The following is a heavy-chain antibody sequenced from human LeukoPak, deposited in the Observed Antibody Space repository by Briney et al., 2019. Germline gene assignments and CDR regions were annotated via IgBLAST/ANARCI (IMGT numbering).Heavy chain of an antibody. CDR3: AKDTSTRWYSSTPLPGDY. V-gene: IGHV3-23*01. J-gene: IGHJ4*02. CDR2: ITGSGGNT. D-gene: IGHD6-13*01. Sequence: GGSLRLSCAASGFTFSSYAMSWVRQAPGKGLEWVSGITGSGGNTYYADSVKGRFTISRDNSKNTLYLQMSSLRAEDTAIYYCAKDTSTRWYSSTPLPGDYWGQGTLVIVSS. CDR1: GFTFSSYA.